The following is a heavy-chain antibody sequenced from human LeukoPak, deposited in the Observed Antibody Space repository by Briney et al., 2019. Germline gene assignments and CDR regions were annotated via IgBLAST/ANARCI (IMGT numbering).Heavy chain of an antibody. D-gene: IGHD2-2*02. CDR2: IYHTGNT. CDR1: GYSITSGYY. J-gene: IGHJ4*02. Sequence: SETLSLTCSVSGYSITSGYYWAWIRQPPGKGLEWIGSIYHTGNTFYDPSFSSRVTISVDTSKNQFSLSLGSVTAADTAVYYCARYCSSTICYTRGGDYWGQGTLVTVSS. CDR3: ARYCSSTICYTRGGDY. V-gene: IGHV4-38-2*02.